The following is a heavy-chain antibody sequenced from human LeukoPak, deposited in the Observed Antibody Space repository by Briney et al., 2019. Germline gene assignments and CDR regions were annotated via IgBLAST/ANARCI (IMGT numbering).Heavy chain of an antibody. Sequence: ASVKVSCKASGGTFSSYAISWVRQAPGQGLEWKGGIIPIFGTANYAQKFQGRVTITADESTSTAYMELSSLRSEDTAVYYCARGVVVVPAAPNWFDPWGQGTLVTVSS. CDR3: ARGVVVVPAAPNWFDP. CDR2: IIPIFGTA. CDR1: GGTFSSYA. V-gene: IGHV1-69*01. D-gene: IGHD2-2*01. J-gene: IGHJ5*02.